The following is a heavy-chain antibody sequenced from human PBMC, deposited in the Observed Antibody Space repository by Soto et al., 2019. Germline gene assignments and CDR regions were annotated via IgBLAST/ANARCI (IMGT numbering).Heavy chain of an antibody. CDR1: GYRFTSYG. CDR3: ARDGHEGAAVVY. D-gene: IGHD5-18*01. Sequence: QVQLVQSGAGVKKPGASVKVSCKASGYRFTSYGISWVRQAPGQGLEWMVWISAYNGNPNYAQTLQGRVTMTTDTSTSTAYMELRSLRSDDTAVDYCARDGHEGAAVVYWGQGTLVTVSS. J-gene: IGHJ4*02. CDR2: ISAYNGNP. V-gene: IGHV1-18*01.